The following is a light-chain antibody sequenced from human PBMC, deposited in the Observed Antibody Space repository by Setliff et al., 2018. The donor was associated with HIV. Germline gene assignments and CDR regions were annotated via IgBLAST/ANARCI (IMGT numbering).Light chain of an antibody. J-gene: IGLJ1*01. V-gene: IGLV2-14*03. CDR2: DVS. CDR3: SSYTSSTPLYV. CDR1: SSDVGTYNF. Sequence: QSVLTQPASVSGSPGQAITISCTGTSSDVGTYNFVSWYQQHPGKAPKLMIYDVSNRPSGVSNRFSGSKSGNTASLTIPGLQADDEADYYCSSYTSSTPLYVFGTGTKVTVL.